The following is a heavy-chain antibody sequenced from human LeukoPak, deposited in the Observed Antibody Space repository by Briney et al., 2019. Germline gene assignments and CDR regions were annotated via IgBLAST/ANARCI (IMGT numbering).Heavy chain of an antibody. J-gene: IGHJ4*02. D-gene: IGHD6-13*01. CDR2: INHSGRT. CDR1: GGSFSGYY. Sequence: PSETLSLTCAVYGGSFSGYYWSWLRQPPGKGLEWNGEINHSGRTNYNPSLKSRVTISVDTSKNQFSLELTSVTAADTAVYCTRGRSVEQQLDPLDLDYWGQGTLVTVSS. CDR3: TRGRSVEQQLDPLDLDY. V-gene: IGHV4-34*01.